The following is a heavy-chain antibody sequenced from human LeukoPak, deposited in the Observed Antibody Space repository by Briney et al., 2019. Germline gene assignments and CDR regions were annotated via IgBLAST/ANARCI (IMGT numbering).Heavy chain of an antibody. CDR2: ISGSGGST. D-gene: IGHD2-21*01. CDR1: GFTFSSYV. J-gene: IGHJ6*02. V-gene: IGHV3-23*01. Sequence: PGGSLRLSCAASGFTFSSYVMSWVRQAPGKGLEWVSAISGSGGSTYYADSVKGRFTISRDNSKNTLYLQMNSLRAEDTAVYYCAKDVRNSFAAYGMDVWGQGTTVTVSS. CDR3: AKDVRNSFAAYGMDV.